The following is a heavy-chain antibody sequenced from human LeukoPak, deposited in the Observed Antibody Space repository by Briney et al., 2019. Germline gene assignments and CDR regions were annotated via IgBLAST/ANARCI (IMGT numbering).Heavy chain of an antibody. J-gene: IGHJ3*02. Sequence: SETLSLTCTVSGGSISSSSYYWGWIRQPPGKGLEWIGSIYYSGSTYYNPSLKSRVTISVDTSKNQFSLKLSSVTAADTAVYYCARDLSPGGSDAFDIWGQGTMVTVSS. CDR2: IYYSGST. V-gene: IGHV4-39*07. CDR1: GGSISSSSYY. D-gene: IGHD3-9*01. CDR3: ARDLSPGGSDAFDI.